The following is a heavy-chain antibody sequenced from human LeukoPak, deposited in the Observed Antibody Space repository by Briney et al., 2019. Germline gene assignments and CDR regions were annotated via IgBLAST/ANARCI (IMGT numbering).Heavy chain of an antibody. CDR2: INTDGRTT. Sequence: PGGSLRLSCAASGFTFSSYWMHWVRQAPGKGLVWVSRINTDGRTTTYADSVKGRFTISRDNAKNTLYLQMNTLRAEDTAVYYCARYCGGDCSRGDAFDIWGQGTMVTVSS. J-gene: IGHJ3*02. CDR1: GFTFSSYW. V-gene: IGHV3-74*01. CDR3: ARYCGGDCSRGDAFDI. D-gene: IGHD2-21*02.